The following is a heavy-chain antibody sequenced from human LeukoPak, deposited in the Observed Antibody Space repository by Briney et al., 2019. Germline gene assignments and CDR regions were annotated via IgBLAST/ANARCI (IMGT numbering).Heavy chain of an antibody. D-gene: IGHD1-26*01. CDR1: GGSISSYY. V-gene: IGHV4-59*01. Sequence: SETCSLTCTVSGGSISSYYWSWIRQPPGKGLEWIGYIYYNGSTNYNPSLKSRVTISVDTSKNQFSLKLSSVTAADTAVYYCARIGGSYPNWFDPWGQGTLVTVSS. CDR2: IYYNGST. J-gene: IGHJ5*02. CDR3: ARIGGSYPNWFDP.